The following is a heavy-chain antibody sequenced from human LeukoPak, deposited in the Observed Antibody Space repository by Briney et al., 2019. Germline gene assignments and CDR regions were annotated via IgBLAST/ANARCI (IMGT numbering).Heavy chain of an antibody. D-gene: IGHD3-22*01. V-gene: IGHV3-23*01. CDR1: GFTFSSYA. CDR3: AKDSPYYYDSSGLHDY. J-gene: IGHJ4*02. CDR2: IIGSGGST. Sequence: PGGSLRLSCAASGFTFSSYAMSWVRQAPGRGLEWVSAIIGSGGSTYYADSVKGRFTISRDNSKNTLYLQVNSLRAEDTAVYYCAKDSPYYYDSSGLHDYWGQGTLVTVSS.